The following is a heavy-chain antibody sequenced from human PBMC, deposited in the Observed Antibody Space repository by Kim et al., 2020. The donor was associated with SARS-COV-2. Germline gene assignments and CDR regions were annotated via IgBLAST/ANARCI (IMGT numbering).Heavy chain of an antibody. CDR3: ARAYSGNYYYGMDV. D-gene: IGHD1-26*01. V-gene: IGHV3-30*01. J-gene: IGHJ6*02. Sequence: YANSVKGRFTISRDNSKNTLYLQMNSLRPEDTAVYYCARAYSGNYYYGMDVWGQGTTVTVSS.